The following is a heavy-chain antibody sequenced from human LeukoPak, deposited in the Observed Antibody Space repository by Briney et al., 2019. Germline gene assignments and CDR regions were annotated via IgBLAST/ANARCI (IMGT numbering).Heavy chain of an antibody. CDR3: ARVQGFWSGYYPGQRRFDP. CDR2: IYYSGST. V-gene: IGHV4-39*07. D-gene: IGHD3-3*01. Sequence: SETLSLTCTVSGGSISSSSYYWGWIRQPPGKGLEWIGSIYYSGSTYYNPSLKSRVTISVDTSKNQVSLKLSSVTAADTAVYYCARVQGFWSGYYPGQRRFDPWGQGTLVTVSS. CDR1: GGSISSSSYY. J-gene: IGHJ5*02.